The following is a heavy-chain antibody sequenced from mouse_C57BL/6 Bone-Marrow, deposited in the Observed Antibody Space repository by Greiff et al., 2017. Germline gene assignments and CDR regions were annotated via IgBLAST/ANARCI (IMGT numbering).Heavy chain of an antibody. J-gene: IGHJ2*01. Sequence: QVQLQQSGAELVRPGSSVKLSCKASGYTFTSYWMDWVKQRPGQGLEWIGNIYPSDSETHYNQKFKDKATLTVDKSSSTACMQLSSMTSEDSAVYYGARSEYDNPLYFDYWGQGTTLTVSA. CDR3: ARSEYDNPLYFDY. CDR2: IYPSDSET. CDR1: GYTFTSYW. D-gene: IGHD2-10*02. V-gene: IGHV1-61*01.